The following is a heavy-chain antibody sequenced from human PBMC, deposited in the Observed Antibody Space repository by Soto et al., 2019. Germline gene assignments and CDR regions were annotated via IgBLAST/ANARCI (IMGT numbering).Heavy chain of an antibody. D-gene: IGHD3-16*01. J-gene: IGHJ4*02. CDR3: ARDFTGWPPDGVDS. CDR2: ISAYNGNT. Sequence: QVHLVQSGAEVKKPGASVKVSCKASGFTFTSYAITWVRQAPGQGLEWMGWISAYNGNTNYAQNLQCRVTMPTDSSTSTAYMELGSLTSDDTAVYYCARDFTGWPPDGVDSWGQGTLVTVSS. CDR1: GFTFTSYA. V-gene: IGHV1-18*01.